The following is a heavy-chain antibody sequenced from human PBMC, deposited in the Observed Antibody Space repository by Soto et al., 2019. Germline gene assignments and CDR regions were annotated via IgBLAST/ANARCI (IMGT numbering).Heavy chain of an antibody. Sequence: PGESLKISCKGSGYTFTRNWIGWVRQMPGKGLEWMGIIFPIDSDTRYSPSSQGQVTISADNYISTAYLQWSSVKASDTAIYYCATPGGRDFNAFDVWGQGTMVTVSS. D-gene: IGHD2-21*02. J-gene: IGHJ3*01. V-gene: IGHV5-51*01. CDR3: ATPGGRDFNAFDV. CDR1: GYTFTRNW. CDR2: IFPIDSDT.